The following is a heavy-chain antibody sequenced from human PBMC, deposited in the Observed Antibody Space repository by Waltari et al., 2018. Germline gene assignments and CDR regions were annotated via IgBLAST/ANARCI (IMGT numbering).Heavy chain of an antibody. V-gene: IGHV4-34*01. CDR3: ARDRGLRRLSTFEI. CDR1: GGSFSGSF. J-gene: IGHJ3*02. D-gene: IGHD3-16*02. CDR2: INHSGST. Sequence: QVQLQQWGAGLLTPSETLSLTCAVYGGSFSGSFRSWIRTPPGKGLEWIGEINHSGSTNYNPSLKSRITISVDTSKSQFSLKLSSVTAADTAVYYCARDRGLRRLSTFEIWGQGTMVTVSS.